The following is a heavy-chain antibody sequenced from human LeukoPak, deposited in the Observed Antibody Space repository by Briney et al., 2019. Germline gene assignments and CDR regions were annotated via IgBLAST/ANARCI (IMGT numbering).Heavy chain of an antibody. CDR1: GFTFSSYA. Sequence: PGGSLRLSCAASGFTFSSYAMHWVRQAPGKGLEWVAVISYDGSNKYYADSVKGRFTISRDNSKNTLYLQMNSLRAEDTAVYYCARLGYWGQGTLVTVSS. D-gene: IGHD3-16*01. CDR2: ISYDGSNK. J-gene: IGHJ4*02. CDR3: ARLGY. V-gene: IGHV3-30-3*01.